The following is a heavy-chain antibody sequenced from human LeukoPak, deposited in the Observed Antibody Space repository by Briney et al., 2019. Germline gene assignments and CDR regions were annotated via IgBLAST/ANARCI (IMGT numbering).Heavy chain of an antibody. CDR1: GGSISSSSYY. D-gene: IGHD5-18*01. Sequence: PSETLSLTCTVSGGSISSSSYYWGWIRQPPGKGLEWIGSIYYSGSTYYNPSLKSRVTISEDTSKNQFSLKLSSVTAADTAVYYCARGYSYGGWFDPWGQGTLVTVSS. V-gene: IGHV4-39*07. J-gene: IGHJ5*02. CDR2: IYYSGST. CDR3: ARGYSYGGWFDP.